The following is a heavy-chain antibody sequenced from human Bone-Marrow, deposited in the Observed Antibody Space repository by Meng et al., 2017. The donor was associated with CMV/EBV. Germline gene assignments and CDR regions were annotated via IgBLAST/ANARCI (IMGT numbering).Heavy chain of an antibody. CDR1: GFTFSDYY. CDR3: AKDGGYYDFWSGYVGS. Sequence: GESLKISCAASGFTFSDYYMSWVRQAPGKGLEWASVIYSGGSSTYYADSVKGRFTISRDNSRNTLYLQMNSLRAEDTAVYYCAKDGGYYDFWSGYVGSWGQGTLVTVSS. CDR2: IYSGGSST. D-gene: IGHD3-3*01. J-gene: IGHJ5*02. V-gene: IGHV3-23*03.